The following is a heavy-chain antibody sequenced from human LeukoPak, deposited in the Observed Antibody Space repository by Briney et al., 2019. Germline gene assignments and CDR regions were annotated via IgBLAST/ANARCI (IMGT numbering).Heavy chain of an antibody. J-gene: IGHJ4*02. D-gene: IGHD2-2*01. CDR3: VRLVHGSSTSCY. V-gene: IGHV3-48*01. CDR2: ISSSGSTI. CDR1: GIPFSSYS. Sequence: GSLRLSCAASGIPFSSYSMDGVRQAPGKGLEWVSYISSSGSTIYYADSVKGRFTVSRDNSKNSLYLQMNSLRAEDTAVYYCVRLVHGSSTSCYWGQGTLVTVSS.